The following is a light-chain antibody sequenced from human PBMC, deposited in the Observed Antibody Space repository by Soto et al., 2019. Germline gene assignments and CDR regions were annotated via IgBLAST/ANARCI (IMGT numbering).Light chain of an antibody. CDR3: QQSYSTLSIS. V-gene: IGKV1-39*01. Sequence: DIQMTQSPSSLSASVGDRVTITCRASESISRHLNWYQQKPGKAPNLLIYAASSLQNGVPSRFSGSGSGTDFTLTISNLQPEDFATYYCQQSYSTLSISFGQGTLLEMK. J-gene: IGKJ5*01. CDR1: ESISRH. CDR2: AAS.